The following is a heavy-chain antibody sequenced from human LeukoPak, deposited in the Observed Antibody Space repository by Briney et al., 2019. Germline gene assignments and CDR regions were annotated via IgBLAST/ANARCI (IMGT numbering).Heavy chain of an antibody. D-gene: IGHD3-10*01. V-gene: IGHV1-2*02. Sequence: ASVKVSCKASGYTFTDYYMHWVRQAPGQGLEWMGWINPNSGATNYAQKFQGRVTMTRDTSISTAYMELSRLRSDDTAVYYCARDPGYYGSGSYYKYPFDYWGQGTLVTVSS. CDR3: ARDPGYYGSGSYYKYPFDY. CDR2: INPNSGAT. J-gene: IGHJ4*02. CDR1: GYTFTDYY.